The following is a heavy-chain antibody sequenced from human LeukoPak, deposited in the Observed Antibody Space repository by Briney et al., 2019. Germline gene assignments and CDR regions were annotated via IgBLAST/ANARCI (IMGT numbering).Heavy chain of an antibody. CDR2: IKSKTDGGTT. Sequence: GGSLRLSCAASGFTFSNAWMSWVRQAPGKGLEWVGRIKSKTDGGTTDYAAPVKGRFTISRDDSKNTLYLQMNSLKTEDTAVYYCTTDPAGWVYSSVWVWGQGTLVTVSS. CDR3: TTDPAGWVYSSVWV. V-gene: IGHV3-15*01. CDR1: GFTFSNAW. D-gene: IGHD6-19*01. J-gene: IGHJ4*02.